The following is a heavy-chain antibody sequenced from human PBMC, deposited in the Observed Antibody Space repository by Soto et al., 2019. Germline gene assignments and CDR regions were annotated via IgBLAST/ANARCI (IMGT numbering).Heavy chain of an antibody. Sequence: PSHTLSLTCAMSGDSVSSNSAALNWIRQSPSRGLEWLGRTYYRSKWYNDYAVSVKSRITINPDTSKNQFSLQLNSVTPEDTAVYYCARDKNYYYYGMDVWGQGTTVTVSS. CDR1: GDSVSSNSAA. J-gene: IGHJ6*02. CDR3: ARDKNYYYYGMDV. CDR2: TYYRSKWYN. V-gene: IGHV6-1*01.